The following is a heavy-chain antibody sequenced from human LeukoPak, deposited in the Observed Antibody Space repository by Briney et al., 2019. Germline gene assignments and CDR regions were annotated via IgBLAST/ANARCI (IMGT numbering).Heavy chain of an antibody. Sequence: PSETLSLTCTVSGGSISSHYWSWIRQPPGKGLEWIGYIYYSGSTTYNPSLKSRVTISVDTSKNQFSLKLSSVTAADTAVYYCAREDIEAAAGTFDPWGQGTLVTVSS. CDR3: AREDIEAAAGTFDP. CDR1: GGSISSHY. CDR2: IYYSGST. D-gene: IGHD6-13*01. V-gene: IGHV4-59*11. J-gene: IGHJ5*02.